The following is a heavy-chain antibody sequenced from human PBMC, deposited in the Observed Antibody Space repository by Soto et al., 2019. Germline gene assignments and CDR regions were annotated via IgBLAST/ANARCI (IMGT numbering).Heavy chain of an antibody. V-gene: IGHV4-59*08. CDR3: ARRDIVVVPAARGGAFDI. CDR2: IYYSGST. J-gene: IGHJ3*02. CDR1: GGSISSYY. Sequence: PSETLSLTCTVSGGSISSYYWSWIRQPPGKGLEWIGYIYYSGSTNYNPSLKSRVTISVDTSKNQFSLKLRSVTAADTAVYYCARRDIVVVPAARGGAFDIWGQGTMVTVSS. D-gene: IGHD2-2*01.